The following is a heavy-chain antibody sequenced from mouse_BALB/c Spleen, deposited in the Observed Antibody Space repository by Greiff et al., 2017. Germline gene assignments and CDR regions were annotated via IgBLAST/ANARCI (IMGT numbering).Heavy chain of an antibody. V-gene: IGHV5-4*02. J-gene: IGHJ2*01. D-gene: IGHD1-2*01. CDR3: ARYGYDY. Sequence: EVKLVESGGGLVKPGGSLKLSCAASGFTFSDYYMYWVRQTPEKRLEWVATISDGGSYTYYPDSVKGRFTISRDNAKNNLYLQMSSLKSEDTAMYYCARYGYDYWGQGTTLTVSS. CDR2: ISDGGSYT. CDR1: GFTFSDYY.